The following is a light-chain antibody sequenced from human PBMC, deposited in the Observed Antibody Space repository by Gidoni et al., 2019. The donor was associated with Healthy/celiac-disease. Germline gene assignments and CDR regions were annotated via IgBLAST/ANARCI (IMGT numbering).Light chain of an antibody. Sequence: AIRMTQSPSSFSASTGDRFTITCRASQGISSYLAWYQQKPGKAPKLLFYAASTLQSGVPSRFSGSGSGTDFTLTISCLQSEDFATYYCQQYYSYSRTFGQGTKVEIK. CDR1: QGISSY. CDR2: AAS. J-gene: IGKJ1*01. V-gene: IGKV1-8*01. CDR3: QQYYSYSRT.